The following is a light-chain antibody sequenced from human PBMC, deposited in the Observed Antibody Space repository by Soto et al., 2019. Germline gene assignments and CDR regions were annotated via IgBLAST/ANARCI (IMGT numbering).Light chain of an antibody. V-gene: IGLV2-11*01. CDR3: CSYAGSYTHVV. Sequence: HYALTQPRSVSGSPGQSVTISCTGTSSDVGGYNYVSWYQQHPGKAPKLMMYDVSKRPSGIPDRFSGSKSGNTASLTISGLQAEDEADYYCCSYAGSYTHVVFGGETKLTVL. CDR1: SSDVGGYNY. CDR2: DVS. J-gene: IGLJ2*01.